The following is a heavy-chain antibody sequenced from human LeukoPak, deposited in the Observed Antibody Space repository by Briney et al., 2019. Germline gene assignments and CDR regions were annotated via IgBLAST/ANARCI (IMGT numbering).Heavy chain of an antibody. V-gene: IGHV3-30*04. CDR3: ARDQTYYYDSSGYLFDY. J-gene: IGHJ4*02. Sequence: GGSLRLSCAASGFTFSSYAMHWVRQAPGKGLEWVAVISYDGSNKYYADSVKGRFTISRDNSKNTLYLQMNSLRAEDTAVYYCARDQTYYYDSSGYLFDYWGQGTLVTASS. D-gene: IGHD3-22*01. CDR1: GFTFSSYA. CDR2: ISYDGSNK.